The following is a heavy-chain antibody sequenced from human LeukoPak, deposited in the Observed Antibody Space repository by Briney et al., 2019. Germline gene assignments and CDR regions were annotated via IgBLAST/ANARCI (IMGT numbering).Heavy chain of an antibody. CDR2: INHSGST. CDR3: ARDSGWYRSFYFDVDP. J-gene: IGHJ5*02. D-gene: IGHD6-19*01. CDR1: GGSFSGYY. V-gene: IGHV4-34*01. Sequence: SETLSLTCAVYGGSFSGYYWSWIRQPPGKGLEWIGEINHSGSTNYNPSLKSRVTISVDTSKNQFSLKLSSVTAADTAVYYCARDSGWYRSFYFDVDPWGQGTLVTVSS.